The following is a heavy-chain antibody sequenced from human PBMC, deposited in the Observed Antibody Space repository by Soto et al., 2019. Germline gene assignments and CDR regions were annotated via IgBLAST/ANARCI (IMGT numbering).Heavy chain of an antibody. D-gene: IGHD2-2*01. J-gene: IGHJ6*02. Sequence: QVQLQESGPGLVKPSGTLSLTCAVSGGSISSSNWWSWVRQPPGKGLEWIGDIYHSGSTNDHPSLKSRVPLSVDKSKNRFSLKLSSVAAAATAVYYCARVVGGHYYGMDVWGPGTTVTVSS. V-gene: IGHV4-4*02. CDR2: IYHSGST. CDR3: ARVVGGHYYGMDV. CDR1: GGSISSSNW.